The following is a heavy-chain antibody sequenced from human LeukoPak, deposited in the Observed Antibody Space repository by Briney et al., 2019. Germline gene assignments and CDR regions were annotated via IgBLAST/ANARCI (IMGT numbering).Heavy chain of an antibody. V-gene: IGHV3-23*01. J-gene: IGHJ4*02. Sequence: GGSLRLSCAASGFTFSSYAMSWVRQAPGKGLEWVSAISGSGGSTYYADSVKGRFTISRDNSRNTLYLQMNSLRAEDSAVYYCAKAWSSGYDPSDYWGQGTLVTVSS. CDR2: ISGSGGST. CDR3: AKAWSSGYDPSDY. D-gene: IGHD5-12*01. CDR1: GFTFSSYA.